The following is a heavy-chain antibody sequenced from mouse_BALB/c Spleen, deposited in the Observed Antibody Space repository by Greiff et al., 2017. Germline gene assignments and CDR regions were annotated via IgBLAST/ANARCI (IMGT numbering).Heavy chain of an antibody. Sequence: VQLKQSGAELVKPGASVKLSCTASGFNIKDTYMHWVKQRPEQGLEWIGRIDPAHGNTKYDPKFQGKATITADTSSNTAYLQLSSLTSEDTAVYYGARGEAMDYWGQGTSGTVAA. CDR3: ARGEAMDY. CDR2: IDPAHGNT. J-gene: IGHJ4*01. V-gene: IGHV14-3*02. CDR1: GFNIKDTY.